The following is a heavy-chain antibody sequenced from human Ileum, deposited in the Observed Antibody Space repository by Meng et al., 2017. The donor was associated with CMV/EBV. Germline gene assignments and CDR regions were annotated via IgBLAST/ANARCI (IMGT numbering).Heavy chain of an antibody. CDR2: ITESGTT. CDR3: GIWFYNYYYLFSG. Sequence: VQLQKWGAGLWKPPETLSLTCTVYGGSFSVYYWNWVRQAPGKGLEWVGRITESGTTIDYATPVKGRFTISRDDAKNMLYLQMDSLKTDDTAVYYCGIWFYNYYYLFSGWGQGTLVTVSS. D-gene: IGHD1-1*01. V-gene: IGHV3-15*07. J-gene: IGHJ4*02. CDR1: GGSFSVYY.